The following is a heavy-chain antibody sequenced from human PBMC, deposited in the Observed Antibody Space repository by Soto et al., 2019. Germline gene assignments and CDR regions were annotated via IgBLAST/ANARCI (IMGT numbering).Heavy chain of an antibody. V-gene: IGHV4-4*02. Sequence: QVQLQESGPGLVKPSGTLSLTCAVSGGPITSSNWWTWVRQPPGKGLEWIGEVYYSGTTNYNSSLKNRITISMDKSKNQFSLRLTSVTAADTAVYFCAVTDFWSAYYRQGAFDIWGQGTFITVSS. J-gene: IGHJ3*02. CDR1: GGPITSSNW. D-gene: IGHD3-3*01. CDR3: AVTDFWSAYYRQGAFDI. CDR2: VYYSGTT.